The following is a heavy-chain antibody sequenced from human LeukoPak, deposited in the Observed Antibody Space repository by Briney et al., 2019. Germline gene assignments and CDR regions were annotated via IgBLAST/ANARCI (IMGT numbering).Heavy chain of an antibody. D-gene: IGHD6-19*01. Sequence: SETLSLTCAVSGGSVNSSHWWSWVRQSPGKGLEWIGEVFHSGITNYSPSLQSRVTISVDKFKNLFSLKLTSVTAADTARYYCVRVKGSWWYLAFDFWGQGTQVTVSS. CDR3: VRVKGSWWYLAFDF. CDR2: VFHSGIT. CDR1: GGSVNSSHW. J-gene: IGHJ4*02. V-gene: IGHV4-4*02.